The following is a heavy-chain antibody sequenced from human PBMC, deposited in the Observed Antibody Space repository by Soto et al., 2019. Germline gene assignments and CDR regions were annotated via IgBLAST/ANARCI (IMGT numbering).Heavy chain of an antibody. Sequence: EVQLLESGGGLVQPGGSLRLSCGVSGFTFNDFEMNWVRQAPGKGLEWLAYIDGSGTTKKYADSVRGRFTISRDNPNNSLFMQLSSLSAADTAIYYCARGFGLFNYGGQGTLVSVSS. J-gene: IGHJ4*02. CDR1: GFTFNDFE. D-gene: IGHD3-10*01. CDR2: IDGSGTTK. V-gene: IGHV3-48*03. CDR3: ARGFGLFNY.